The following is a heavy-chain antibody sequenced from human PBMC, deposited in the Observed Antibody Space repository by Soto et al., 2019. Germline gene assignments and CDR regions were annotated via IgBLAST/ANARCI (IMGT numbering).Heavy chain of an antibody. Sequence: ASVKVSCKASGYTFTSYDINWVRQATGQGLEWMGWMNPNSGNTGYAQKFQGRVTMTRNTSISTAYMELSSLRSEDTAVYYCARGSYYDFWSGTNQRAFDILGQGTMLAVSS. CDR3: ARGSYYDFWSGTNQRAFDI. V-gene: IGHV1-8*01. J-gene: IGHJ3*02. CDR1: GYTFTSYD. CDR2: MNPNSGNT. D-gene: IGHD3-3*01.